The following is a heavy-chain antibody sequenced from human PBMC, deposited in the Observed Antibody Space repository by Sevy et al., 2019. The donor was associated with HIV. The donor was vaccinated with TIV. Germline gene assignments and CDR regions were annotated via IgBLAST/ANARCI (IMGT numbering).Heavy chain of an antibody. CDR1: GGSISNYF. Sequence: SETLSLTCTVSGGSISNYFWSWIRQPPGKGLEWIGYIYYSGSTNYNPSLKSRVTISVDTSKNQFSLKLSSVIASDTAVYYCARVRIRAVGDFDYWGQGTLVTVSS. D-gene: IGHD6-13*01. V-gene: IGHV4-59*12. CDR2: IYYSGST. J-gene: IGHJ4*02. CDR3: ARVRIRAVGDFDY.